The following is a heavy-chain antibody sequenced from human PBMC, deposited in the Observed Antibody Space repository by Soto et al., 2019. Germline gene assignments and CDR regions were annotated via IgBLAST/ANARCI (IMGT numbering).Heavy chain of an antibody. CDR3: AKGGVSVCAGDCTPPGYDGFDI. CDR1: GYTFKISV. Sequence: PGWSIKLSCASSGYTFKISVMAVSLQDTGKGLEWVSVIRGSGGSTYYADSVKGRFTISRDNSKNTLYLQMNSLRAEDTAVYYCAKGGVSVCAGDCTPPGYDGFDIWGQGTMVTV. CDR2: IRGSGGST. D-gene: IGHD2-21*02. V-gene: IGHV3-23*01. J-gene: IGHJ3*02.